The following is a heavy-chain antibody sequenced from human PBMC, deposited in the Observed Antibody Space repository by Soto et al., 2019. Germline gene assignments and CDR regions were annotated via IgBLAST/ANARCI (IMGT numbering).Heavy chain of an antibody. CDR2: IIPIFGTA. Sequence: QVQVVQSGAEVKKPGSSVKVSCKASGGTFSSYLISWVRQAPGQGLEWMGGIIPIFGTANYAQKFQGRVTITADESTSTAYMELSSLRSEDTAVYYCARGPIAAVTAIFPGGYYYGMDVWGQGTTVTVSS. D-gene: IGHD2-21*02. CDR3: ARGPIAAVTAIFPGGYYYGMDV. V-gene: IGHV1-69*01. CDR1: GGTFSSYL. J-gene: IGHJ6*02.